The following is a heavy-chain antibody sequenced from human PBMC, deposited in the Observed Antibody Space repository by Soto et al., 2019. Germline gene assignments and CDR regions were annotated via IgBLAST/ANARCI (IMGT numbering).Heavy chain of an antibody. D-gene: IGHD3-10*01. CDR1: GGTFSSYT. V-gene: IGHV1-69*02. Sequence: GASVKVSCKASGGTFSSYTISWVRQAPGQGLEWMERIIPILGIANYAQKFQGRVTITADKSTSTAYMELSSLRSEDTAVYYCARAATYYYGSGSYNPLYYYYYMGVWGKGTTVTVSS. J-gene: IGHJ6*03. CDR3: ARAATYYYGSGSYNPLYYYYYMGV. CDR2: IIPILGIA.